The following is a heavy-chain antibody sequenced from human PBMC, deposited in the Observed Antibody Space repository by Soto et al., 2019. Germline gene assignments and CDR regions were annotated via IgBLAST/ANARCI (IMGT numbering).Heavy chain of an antibody. V-gene: IGHV3-15*07. CDR2: IKSKTDGGTT. CDR1: GFTFSNAW. D-gene: IGHD3-22*01. CDR3: TTGYFYDSSGFRDY. J-gene: IGHJ4*02. Sequence: GGSLRLSCAASGFTFSNAWMNWVRQAPGKGLEWVGRIKSKTDGGTTDYAAPVKGRFTISGDDSKNTLYLQMNSLKTEDTAVYYCTTGYFYDSSGFRDYWGQGTLVTVSS.